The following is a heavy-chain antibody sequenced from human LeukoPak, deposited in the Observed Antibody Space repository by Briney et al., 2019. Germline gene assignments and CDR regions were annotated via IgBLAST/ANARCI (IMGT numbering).Heavy chain of an antibody. CDR2: ISYDGSNK. Sequence: GGSLRLSCGASGFTFSSYAMHWVRQAPGKGLEWVAVISYDGSNKYYADSVKGRFTISRENSKNTLYLQMNSLRAEDTAVYYCARETYCSSTSCYGDYFDYWGQGTLVTVSS. CDR1: GFTFSSYA. D-gene: IGHD2-2*01. J-gene: IGHJ4*02. V-gene: IGHV3-30-3*01. CDR3: ARETYCSSTSCYGDYFDY.